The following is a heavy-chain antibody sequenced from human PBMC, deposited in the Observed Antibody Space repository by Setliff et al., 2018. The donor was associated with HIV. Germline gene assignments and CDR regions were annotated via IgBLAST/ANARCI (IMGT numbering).Heavy chain of an antibody. CDR2: INHSGST. V-gene: IGHV4-39*07. CDR1: GDSVSSRSYY. Sequence: SETLSLTCTVSGDSVSSRSYYWSWIRQPPGKGLEWIGEINHSGSTNYNPSLESRVTISVDTSKNQFSLKLSSVTASDTAVYYCARAAAGNTGPFDLWGQGSPVTVSS. D-gene: IGHD4-17*01. J-gene: IGHJ4*02. CDR3: ARAAAGNTGPFDL.